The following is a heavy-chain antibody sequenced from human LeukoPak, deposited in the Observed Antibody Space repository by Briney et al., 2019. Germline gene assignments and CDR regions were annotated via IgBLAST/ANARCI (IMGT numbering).Heavy chain of an antibody. J-gene: IGHJ5*01. D-gene: IGHD2-15*01. Sequence: ASVKVSCKASGYTFTGNYMHWVRQAPGQGPEWMGWISPNSGGINYAQKFQGRVTMTRDTSISTAYMELSRLRSDDTAVYYCARAGYCSGGSCSDWFDSWGQGTLVTVSS. V-gene: IGHV1-2*02. CDR1: GYTFTGNY. CDR3: ARAGYCSGGSCSDWFDS. CDR2: ISPNSGGI.